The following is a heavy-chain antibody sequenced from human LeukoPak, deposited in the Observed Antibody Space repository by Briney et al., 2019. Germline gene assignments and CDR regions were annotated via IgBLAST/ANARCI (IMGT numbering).Heavy chain of an antibody. CDR2: ISSSSGSI. CDR3: ARFSGNYAIFDY. Sequence: PGGSLRLSCAASGFAFSGYTMKWVRQAPGKGLEWVSSISSSSGSIYYADSVKGRFTISRDNAKNSLYLQMDSLRAEDTALYYCARFSGNYAIFDYWGQGILVTVSS. CDR1: GFAFSGYT. J-gene: IGHJ4*02. V-gene: IGHV3-21*01. D-gene: IGHD1-26*01.